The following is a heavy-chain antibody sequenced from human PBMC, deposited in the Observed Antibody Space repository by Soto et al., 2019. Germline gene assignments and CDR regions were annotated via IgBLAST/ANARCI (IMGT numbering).Heavy chain of an antibody. D-gene: IGHD4-17*01. CDR1: GYIFTSYG. CDR3: ARGRYGDY. V-gene: IGHV1-18*01. Sequence: QAHLVQSGPEVKKPGASVKVSCKGSGYIFTSYGIAWVRQAPGQGLEWMGWISAHNGNTEYAQKFQGRVTVTRDTSNSTAYLELRSLRSDDTALYYCARGRYGDYWGQGALVTVSS. J-gene: IGHJ4*02. CDR2: ISAHNGNT.